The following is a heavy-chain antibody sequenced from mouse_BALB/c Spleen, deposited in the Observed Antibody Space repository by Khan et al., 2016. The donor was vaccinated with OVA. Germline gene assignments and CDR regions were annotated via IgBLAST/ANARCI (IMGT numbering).Heavy chain of an antibody. D-gene: IGHD2-12*01. J-gene: IGHJ3*01. V-gene: IGHV3-8*02. Sequence: EVQLQESGPSLVKPSQTLSLTCSVTGDSITSGYWNWIRKFPGNKLEYMGYIIYTGYTNYNPSLKSRNSITRHTSKYQSYLHLNSVTDDDTATYYCARSAYRYAFDYWGQVTLVTVSA. CDR2: IIYTGYT. CDR1: GDSITSGY. CDR3: ARSAYRYAFDY.